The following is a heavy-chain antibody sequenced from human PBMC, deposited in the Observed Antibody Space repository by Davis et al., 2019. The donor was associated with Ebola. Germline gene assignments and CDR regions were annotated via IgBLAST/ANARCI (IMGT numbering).Heavy chain of an antibody. J-gene: IGHJ4*02. V-gene: IGHV3-49*03. CDR1: GFSFEDSA. D-gene: IGHD1-26*01. CDR3: TRSYSAGYYGWYFDF. Sequence: GGSLRLSCRVSGFSFEDSAINWIRQAPGKGLEWVGPIRSTRFVVTPEFAASVKGRFTISRDDSQTISYLQLNSLKTEDTAVYYCTRSYSAGYYGWYFDFWGQGTLVTVSS. CDR2: IRSTRFVVTP.